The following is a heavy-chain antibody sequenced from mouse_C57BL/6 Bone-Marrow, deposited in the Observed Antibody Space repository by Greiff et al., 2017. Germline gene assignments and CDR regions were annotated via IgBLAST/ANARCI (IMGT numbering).Heavy chain of an antibody. CDR2: LYPGGGYT. D-gene: IGHD1-1*01. J-gene: IGHJ2*01. Sequence: VQLVESGAELVRPGTSVTMSCKASGYTFTNYWLGWAKQRPGHGLEWIGDLYPGGGYTNYNEQFKGKATLTADKSSSTAYMQFSSLTSEDAAIYYCARRYGSSFDYWGQGTTLTVSS. V-gene: IGHV1-63*01. CDR3: ARRYGSSFDY. CDR1: GYTFTNYW.